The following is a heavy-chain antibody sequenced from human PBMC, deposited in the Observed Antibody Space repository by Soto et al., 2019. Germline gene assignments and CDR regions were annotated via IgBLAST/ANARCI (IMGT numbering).Heavy chain of an antibody. Sequence: LRLSCAASGFTVDDYAMHLVRQAPGKGLEWVSGISWNSGSIGYADSVKGRFTISRDNAKNSLYLQMNSLRAEDTALYYCAKSVRIDWYFDLWGRGTLVTVSS. J-gene: IGHJ2*01. CDR3: AKSVRIDWYFDL. V-gene: IGHV3-9*01. CDR2: ISWNSGSI. CDR1: GFTVDDYA.